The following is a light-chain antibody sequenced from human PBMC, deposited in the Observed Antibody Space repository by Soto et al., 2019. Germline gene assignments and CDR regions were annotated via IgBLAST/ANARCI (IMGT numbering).Light chain of an antibody. CDR2: GAS. CDR3: QQRSNWPLVT. V-gene: IGKV3-15*01. Sequence: EIVITQSPATLSVSPGERATLSCRASQSVSSNLAWYQQKPGQAPSLLIYGASTRATGTPARFSGSGSGTEFTLTISRLKSEDLAVYYCQQRSNWPLVTVGQGTRREI. CDR1: QSVSSN. J-gene: IGKJ5*01.